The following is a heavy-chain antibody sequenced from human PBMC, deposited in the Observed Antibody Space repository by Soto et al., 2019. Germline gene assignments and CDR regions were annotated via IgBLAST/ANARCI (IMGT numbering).Heavy chain of an antibody. CDR2: ISSSSSYI. J-gene: IGHJ4*02. Sequence: GGSLRLSCAASGFTFSSYSMNWVRQAPGKGLEWVSSISSSSSYIYYADSVKGRFTISRDNAKNSLYLQMNSLRAEDTAVYYCARESIAARPSDYWGQGTLVTVSS. CDR1: GFTFSSYS. D-gene: IGHD6-6*01. V-gene: IGHV3-21*01. CDR3: ARESIAARPSDY.